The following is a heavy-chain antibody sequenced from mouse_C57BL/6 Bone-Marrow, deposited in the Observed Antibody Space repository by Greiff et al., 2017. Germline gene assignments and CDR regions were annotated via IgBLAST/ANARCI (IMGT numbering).Heavy chain of an antibody. Sequence: VQLQQPGAELVKPGASVKMSCKASGYTFTSYWITWVKQRPGQGLEWIGDIYPGSGSTNYNEKFKSKATLTVDTSSSTAYMQLSSLTSEDSAVYYGASVDYYGSSYWYFDVWGTGTTVTVSS. J-gene: IGHJ1*03. CDR1: GYTFTSYW. D-gene: IGHD1-1*01. CDR2: IYPGSGST. CDR3: ASVDYYGSSYWYFDV. V-gene: IGHV1-55*01.